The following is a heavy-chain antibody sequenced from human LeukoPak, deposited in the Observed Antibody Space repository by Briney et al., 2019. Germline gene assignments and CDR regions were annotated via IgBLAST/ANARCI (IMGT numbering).Heavy chain of an antibody. CDR2: IRRTGGST. D-gene: IGHD3-22*01. V-gene: IGHV3-23*01. Sequence: GGSLRLSCAASGFTFSSYAMSWVRQAPGKGLEWVSAIRRTGGSTYYADSVKGRFTISRDNSKNTLYLQMNSLRAEDTAVYYCANTDYYGTSALDYWGQGTLVTVSS. J-gene: IGHJ4*02. CDR1: GFTFSSYA. CDR3: ANTDYYGTSALDY.